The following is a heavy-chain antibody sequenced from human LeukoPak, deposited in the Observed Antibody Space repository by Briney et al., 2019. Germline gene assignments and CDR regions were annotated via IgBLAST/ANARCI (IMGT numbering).Heavy chain of an antibody. CDR3: AASTKHTAMVDY. Sequence: GGSLRLSCAASGFTFSSYSMNWVRHAPGKGLEWVSSIGSSSSYIYYADSVKGRFTISRDNAKNSLHLQMNSLRAEDTAVYYCAASTKHTAMVDYWGQGTLVTVSS. CDR2: IGSSSSYI. CDR1: GFTFSSYS. D-gene: IGHD5-18*01. V-gene: IGHV3-21*01. J-gene: IGHJ4*02.